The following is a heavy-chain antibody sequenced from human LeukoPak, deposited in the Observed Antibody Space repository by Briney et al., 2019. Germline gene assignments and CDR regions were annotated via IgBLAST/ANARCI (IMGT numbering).Heavy chain of an antibody. CDR2: IKEDGSEK. CDR1: GFTFKKHW. CDR3: ARDYTGGWNDY. J-gene: IGHJ4*02. D-gene: IGHD7-27*01. Sequence: SGGSLRLSCEATGFTFKKHWMSWVRQAVGKGLECVAKIKEDGSEKHYVDSVQGRFTISRDNARNSLYLQMNSLRADDTAVYYCARDYTGGWNDYWGQGTLVTVSS. V-gene: IGHV3-7*01.